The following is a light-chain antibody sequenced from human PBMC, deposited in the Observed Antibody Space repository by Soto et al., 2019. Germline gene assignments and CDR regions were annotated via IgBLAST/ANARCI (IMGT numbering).Light chain of an antibody. CDR1: QSVTSSY. CDR2: GAS. J-gene: IGKJ4*01. CDR3: QQYGSSRLT. Sequence: EIVLTQSPGTLSLSPGERVTLSCRASQSVTSSYLAWYQQQPGQAPRLLIYGASTRATGIPDRFSGSGSGTDFTLTISRLEPEDFAVYYCQQYGSSRLTFGGGTKVEIK. V-gene: IGKV3-20*01.